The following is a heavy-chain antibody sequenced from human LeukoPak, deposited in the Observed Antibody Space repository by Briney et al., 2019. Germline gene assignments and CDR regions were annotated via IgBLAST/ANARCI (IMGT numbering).Heavy chain of an antibody. J-gene: IGHJ4*02. D-gene: IGHD5-24*01. Sequence: SVRVSCKASGGTFSSYAISWVRQAPGQGLEWMGGIIPIFGTANYAQKFQGRVTITADESTSTAYMELSSLRSEDTAVYYCASSLLSIRWLQPKYYFDYWGQGTLVTVSS. CDR2: IIPIFGTA. CDR1: GGTFSSYA. CDR3: ASSLLSIRWLQPKYYFDY. V-gene: IGHV1-69*13.